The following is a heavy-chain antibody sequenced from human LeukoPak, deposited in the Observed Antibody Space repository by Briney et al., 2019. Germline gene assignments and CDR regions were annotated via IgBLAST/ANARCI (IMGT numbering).Heavy chain of an antibody. D-gene: IGHD2-2*03. Sequence: GASVKVSCKASGYTFTGYYMHWVRQAPGQGLEWMGWVNPNSGGTNYAQKFQGRVTMTRDTSISTAYMELRRLRSDDTAAYYCARVDTVSFYYGMDVWGQGTTVTVSS. CDR2: VNPNSGGT. CDR1: GYTFTGYY. J-gene: IGHJ6*02. CDR3: ARVDTVSFYYGMDV. V-gene: IGHV1-2*02.